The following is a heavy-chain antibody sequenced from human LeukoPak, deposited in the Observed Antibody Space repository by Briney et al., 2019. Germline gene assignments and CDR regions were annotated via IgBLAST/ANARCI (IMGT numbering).Heavy chain of an antibody. V-gene: IGHV4-4*09. Sequence: PSETLSLTCTVSGGSISSYYWSWIRQPPGKGLEWIGYIYTSGSTNYNPSLKSRVTISVDTSKNQFSLKLSSVTAADTAVYYCARSFDYLLFDYWGQGTLVTVSS. CDR1: GGSISSYY. CDR3: ARSFDYLLFDY. J-gene: IGHJ4*02. D-gene: IGHD2/OR15-2a*01. CDR2: IYTSGST.